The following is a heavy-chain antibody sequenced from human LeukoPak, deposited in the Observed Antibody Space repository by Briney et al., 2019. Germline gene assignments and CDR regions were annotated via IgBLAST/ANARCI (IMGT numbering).Heavy chain of an antibody. V-gene: IGHV1-3*01. CDR2: INAGNGNT. CDR3: ARSRYCSGGSCYSVYFDY. CDR1: GYTFTSYT. D-gene: IGHD2-15*01. J-gene: IGHJ4*02. Sequence: ASVKVSCKASGYTFTSYTMHWVRQAPGQRLEWAGWINAGNGNTKYSQKFQGRVTITADESTSTAYMELSSLRSEDTAVYYCARSRYCSGGSCYSVYFDYWGQGTLVTVSS.